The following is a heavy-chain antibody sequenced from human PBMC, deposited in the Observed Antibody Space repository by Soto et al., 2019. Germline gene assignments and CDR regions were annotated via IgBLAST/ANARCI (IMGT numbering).Heavy chain of an antibody. D-gene: IGHD2-21*02. CDR3: ARGSSSRYCGGDCYSEDLFDY. J-gene: IGHJ4*02. Sequence: SQTLLLTCAISGDSVSSNSAAWNWIRQSPSRGLEWLGRTYYRSKWYNDYAVSVKSRITINPDTSKNQFSLQLNSVTPEDTAVYYCARGSSSRYCGGDCYSEDLFDYWGQGTLVTVSS. CDR2: TYYRSKWYN. V-gene: IGHV6-1*01. CDR1: GDSVSSNSAA.